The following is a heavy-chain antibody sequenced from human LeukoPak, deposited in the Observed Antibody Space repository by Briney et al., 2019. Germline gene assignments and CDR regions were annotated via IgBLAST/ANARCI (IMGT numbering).Heavy chain of an antibody. CDR2: IYYSGST. V-gene: IGHV4-61*01. Sequence: PSETLSLTCTVSGGSVSSGSYYWSWIRQPPGEGLEWIGYIYYSGSTNYNPSLKSRVTISVDTSKNQFSLKLSSVTAADTAVYYCARDRDGGPYYYYGMDVWGQGTTVTVSS. CDR1: GGSVSSGSYY. J-gene: IGHJ6*02. D-gene: IGHD4-23*01. CDR3: ARDRDGGPYYYYGMDV.